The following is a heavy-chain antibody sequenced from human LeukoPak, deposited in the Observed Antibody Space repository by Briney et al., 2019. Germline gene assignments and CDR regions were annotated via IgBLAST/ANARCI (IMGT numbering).Heavy chain of an antibody. V-gene: IGHV3-7*03. CDR1: GFTFSSYA. Sequence: GGSLRLSCAASGFTFSSYAMSWVRQAPGKGLEWVANIKRDGSEKYYVDSVKGRFTISRDSAKNSLDLQMNSLRVDDTAVYYCARLGPASSGWPESFDYWGQGTLVTVSS. CDR3: ARLGPASSGWPESFDY. CDR2: IKRDGSEK. J-gene: IGHJ4*02. D-gene: IGHD6-19*01.